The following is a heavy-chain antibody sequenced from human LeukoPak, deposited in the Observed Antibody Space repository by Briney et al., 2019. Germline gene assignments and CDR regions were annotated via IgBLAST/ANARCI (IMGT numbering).Heavy chain of an antibody. CDR3: VKVGHGSGGSSVY. CDR2: ISSNGGST. J-gene: IGHJ4*01. CDR1: GFTFSSYA. V-gene: IGHV3-64D*06. D-gene: IGHD2-15*01. Sequence: PGGSLRLSCSASGFTFSSYAMHWVRQAPGKGLEYVSAISSNGGSTYYADSVKGRFTISRDNSKNTLYLQMSSLRAEDTAVYYCVKVGHGSGGSSVYWGHGTLVTVSS.